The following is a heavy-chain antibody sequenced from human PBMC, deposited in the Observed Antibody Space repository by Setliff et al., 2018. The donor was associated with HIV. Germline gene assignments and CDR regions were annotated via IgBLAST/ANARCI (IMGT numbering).Heavy chain of an antibody. CDR3: ARVFRNLPDY. J-gene: IGHJ4*02. Sequence: PSETLSLTCAVSGYSISSGYYWGWIRQTPGKGLEWIGSIYHSGTTYYNPSLRSRITITSDTSKNQLSLHLTSVTPEDTAVYYCARVFRNLPDYWGQGTLVTVSS. V-gene: IGHV4-38-2*01. CDR2: IYHSGTT. D-gene: IGHD1-1*01. CDR1: GYSISSGYY.